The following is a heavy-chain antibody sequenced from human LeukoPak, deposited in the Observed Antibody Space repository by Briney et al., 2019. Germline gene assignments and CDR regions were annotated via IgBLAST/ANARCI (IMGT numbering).Heavy chain of an antibody. D-gene: IGHD6-19*01. CDR1: GFTFSSYA. V-gene: IGHV3-23*01. Sequence: PGGSLRLSCAASGFTFSSYAMNWVRQAPGKGLEWVSTIRGSGGSTYYADSVKGRFTISRDNSKNTLYLQMNSLRAEDTAVYYCAKSISSGWYGFDYWGQGTLVTVSS. CDR3: AKSISSGWYGFDY. CDR2: IRGSGGST. J-gene: IGHJ4*02.